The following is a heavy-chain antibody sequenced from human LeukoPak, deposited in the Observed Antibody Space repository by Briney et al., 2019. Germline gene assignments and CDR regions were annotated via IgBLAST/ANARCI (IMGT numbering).Heavy chain of an antibody. J-gene: IGHJ6*02. Sequence: PGGSLRLSCAASGFTMSHYGVSWVRQAPGKGLEWISGIRSAVETTHYADSVKGRFIISRDNSKNALSLQLNNLRPEDTALYYCAKPHCSSTSCYGDYYYYGMDVWGQGTTVTVSS. V-gene: IGHV3-23*01. D-gene: IGHD2-2*01. CDR2: IRSAVETT. CDR3: AKPHCSSTSCYGDYYYYGMDV. CDR1: GFTMSHYG.